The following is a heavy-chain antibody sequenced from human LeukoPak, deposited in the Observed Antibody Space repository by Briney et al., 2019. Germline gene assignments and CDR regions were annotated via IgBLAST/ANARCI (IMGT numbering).Heavy chain of an antibody. J-gene: IGHJ4*02. CDR3: AKSLTPYGDYEVFDY. D-gene: IGHD4-17*01. CDR2: IYSGGST. Sequence: GGSLRLSCAASGFTVSSNYMSWVRQAPGKGLEWVSVIYSGGSTYYADSVKGRFTISRDNSKNTLYLQMNSLRAEDTAVYYCAKSLTPYGDYEVFDYWGQGTLVTVSS. CDR1: GFTVSSNY. V-gene: IGHV3-53*01.